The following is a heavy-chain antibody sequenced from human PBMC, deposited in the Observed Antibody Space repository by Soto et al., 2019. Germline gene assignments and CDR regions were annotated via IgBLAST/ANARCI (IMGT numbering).Heavy chain of an antibody. D-gene: IGHD1-7*01. J-gene: IGHJ3*02. V-gene: IGHV4-30-4*01. CDR3: ARDALELGNAFDI. Sequence: SETLSLTCTVSGGSISSGDYYWSWIRLPPGKGLEWIGYIYYSGSTYYNPSLKSRVTISVDTSKNQFSLKLSSVTAADTAVYYCARDALELGNAFDIWGQGTMVTVAS. CDR2: IYYSGST. CDR1: GGSISSGDYY.